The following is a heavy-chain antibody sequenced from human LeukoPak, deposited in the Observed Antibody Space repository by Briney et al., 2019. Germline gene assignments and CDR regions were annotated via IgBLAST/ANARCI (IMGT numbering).Heavy chain of an antibody. CDR1: GFTFSSYA. Sequence: GGSLRLSCATSGFTFSSYAMHWVRQAPGKGLGWGAVISYDGSNKYYADSVKGRFTISRDNSKNTLYLQMNSLRAEDTAVYYCAKEYGVAVAGTAYYYYYGMDVWGQGTTVTVSS. D-gene: IGHD6-19*01. V-gene: IGHV3-30*04. J-gene: IGHJ6*02. CDR2: ISYDGSNK. CDR3: AKEYGVAVAGTAYYYYYGMDV.